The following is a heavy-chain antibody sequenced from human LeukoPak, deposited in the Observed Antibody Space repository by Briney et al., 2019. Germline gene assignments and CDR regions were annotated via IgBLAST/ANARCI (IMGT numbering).Heavy chain of an antibody. Sequence: GASVKVSCKVSGYTLTESSMHWVRQAPGKGLEWMGGFDPEDGETIYAQKFQGRVTMTEDTSTDTAYMELSSLRSEDTAVYYCATIFQAAEGYDYWGQGTLVTVSS. V-gene: IGHV1-24*01. CDR1: GYTLTESS. CDR3: ATIFQAAEGYDY. D-gene: IGHD6-25*01. CDR2: FDPEDGET. J-gene: IGHJ4*02.